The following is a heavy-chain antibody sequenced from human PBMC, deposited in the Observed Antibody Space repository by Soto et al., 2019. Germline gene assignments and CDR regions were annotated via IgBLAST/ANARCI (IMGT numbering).Heavy chain of an antibody. CDR2: IYSGGST. CDR1: GFTFSSYY. CDR3: ARVLYDPI. J-gene: IGHJ3*02. V-gene: IGHV3-66*01. D-gene: IGHD3-22*01. Sequence: GGSLRLSCVASGFTFSSYYMSWVRQAPGKGLEWVSVIYSGGSTYYADSVKGRFTISRDNSKNTLYLQMNSLRAEDTAVYYCARVLYDPIWGQGTMVTVSS.